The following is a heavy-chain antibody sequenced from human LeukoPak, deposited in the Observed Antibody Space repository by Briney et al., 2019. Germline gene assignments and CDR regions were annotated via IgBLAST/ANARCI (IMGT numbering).Heavy chain of an antibody. D-gene: IGHD6-13*01. V-gene: IGHV3-23*01. CDR3: AKDLSSSWYSGWFDP. J-gene: IGHJ5*02. CDR1: GFTFSSYA. Sequence: GGSLRLSCAASGFTFSSYAMSWVRQAPGKGLEWVSAISGSGGSTYYADSVKGRFTISRDNSKNTLYLQMNSLRAEDTAVYYCAKDLSSSWYSGWFDPWGQGTLVTVSS. CDR2: ISGSGGST.